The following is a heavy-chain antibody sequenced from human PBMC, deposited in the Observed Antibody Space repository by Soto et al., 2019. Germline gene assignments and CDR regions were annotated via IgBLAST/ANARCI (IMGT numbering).Heavy chain of an antibody. V-gene: IGHV4-59*01. CDR2: IYYIGST. CDR3: ARFNYYYGMDV. J-gene: IGHJ6*02. CDR1: GGSISSYY. Sequence: QVQLQESGPGLVKPSETLSLTCTVSGGSISSYYWSWIRQPPGKGLEWIGYIYYIGSTNYNPSLKSRVTTSVDTSKNQFSLKLSSVTAADTAVYYCARFNYYYGMDVWGQGTTVTVSS.